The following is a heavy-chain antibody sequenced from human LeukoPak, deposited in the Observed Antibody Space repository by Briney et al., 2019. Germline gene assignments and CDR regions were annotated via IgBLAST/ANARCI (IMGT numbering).Heavy chain of an antibody. CDR2: INDSGST. Sequence: TLTLTCAAYGETFSGYDWSWIRQPPGKGLEWIGEINDSGSTNYNPSLKSPVTISVDTSKIQSSLKVSSVTAADTAVYFWARGWYEDYWGQGTLVTVSS. CDR3: ARGWYEDY. J-gene: IGHJ4*02. D-gene: IGHD1-14*01. CDR1: GETFSGYD. V-gene: IGHV4-34*01.